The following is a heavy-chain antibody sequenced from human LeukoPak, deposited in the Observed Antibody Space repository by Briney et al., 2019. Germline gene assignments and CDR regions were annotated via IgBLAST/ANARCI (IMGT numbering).Heavy chain of an antibody. V-gene: IGHV3-23*01. D-gene: IGHD4/OR15-4a*01. CDR1: GFTFSSYA. CDR2: ISDNGGGR. J-gene: IGHJ4*02. Sequence: PGGSLRLSCAASGFTFSSYAMSWVRQAPGEGLEWVSGISDNGGGRYYADSVKGRFTISRDNSKNMLYLQMNSLRAEDTAVYYCAKESGALGAPLYDYWGRGILVTASS. CDR3: AKESGALGAPLYDY.